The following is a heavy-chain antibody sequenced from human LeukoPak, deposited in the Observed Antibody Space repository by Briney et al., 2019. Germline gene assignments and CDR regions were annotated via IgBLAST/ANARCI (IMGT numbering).Heavy chain of an antibody. CDR3: AGDDYDSSGYHDAFDI. V-gene: IGHV1-46*01. CDR2: INPSGGST. J-gene: IGHJ3*02. Sequence: ASVKVSCKASGYTFISYYMHWVRQAPGQGLEWMGIINPSGGSTSYAQKFQGRVTMTRDTSTSTVYMELSSLRSEDTAVYYCAGDDYDSSGYHDAFDIWGQGTMVTVSS. CDR1: GYTFISYY. D-gene: IGHD3-22*01.